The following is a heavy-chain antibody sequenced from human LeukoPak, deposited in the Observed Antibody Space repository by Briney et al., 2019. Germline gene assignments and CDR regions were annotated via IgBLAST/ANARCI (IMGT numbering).Heavy chain of an antibody. V-gene: IGHV4-34*01. D-gene: IGHD2-15*01. CDR1: GGSFSGYY. CDR3: ARVVVVVAALDY. Sequence: ASETLSLTCAVYGGSFSGYYWSWIRQPPGKGLEWIGEINHSGSTNYNPSLKSRVTISVDTSKNQFSLKLSSVTAADTAVYYCARVVVVVAALDYWGQGTLVTVSS. CDR2: INHSGST. J-gene: IGHJ4*02.